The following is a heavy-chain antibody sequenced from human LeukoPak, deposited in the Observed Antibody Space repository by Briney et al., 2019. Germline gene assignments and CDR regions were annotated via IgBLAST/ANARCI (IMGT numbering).Heavy chain of an antibody. CDR1: GFTFAIHA. D-gene: IGHD3-10*01. V-gene: IGHV3-23*01. CDR3: AKDSYVSGRPLHTFDV. J-gene: IGHJ3*01. Sequence: GGSLRISCAASGFTFAIHAMSWGRRAEEKELEWVSAISGDGASTHYAEYGKGRITISRDNSHNTLFLQMNSLRVEDTAIYYCAKDSYVSGRPLHTFDVWGQGTMVTVSS. CDR2: ISGDGAST.